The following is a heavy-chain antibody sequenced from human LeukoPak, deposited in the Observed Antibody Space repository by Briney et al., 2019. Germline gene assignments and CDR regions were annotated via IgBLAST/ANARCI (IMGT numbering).Heavy chain of an antibody. CDR3: ARIPVRGYSGFDK. V-gene: IGHV5-51*01. J-gene: IGHJ4*02. CDR2: IYPGDSDT. Sequence: GESLKISCKGSGYSFSSYWIGWARQMPGKGLEWMGIIYPGDSDTRYSPSFQGQVSISADKSISTAYLQWSSLKASDTAMYYCARIPVRGYSGFDKWGQGTLVTVSS. CDR1: GYSFSSYW. D-gene: IGHD5-12*01.